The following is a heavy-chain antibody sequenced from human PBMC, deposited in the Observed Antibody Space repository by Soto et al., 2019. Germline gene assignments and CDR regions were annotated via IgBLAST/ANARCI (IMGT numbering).Heavy chain of an antibody. CDR3: AREPGATGWFDP. V-gene: IGHV4-30-2*01. D-gene: IGHD1-1*01. J-gene: IGHJ5*02. CDR2: IYHSGST. Sequence: QLQLQQSGSGLVKPSQTLSLTCAVSGGSISSGDYSWSWIRQPPGKGLEWIGYIYHSGSTYYNPSLRSRVTRAVYRAKNQCALKLSSGTAAAMAVCSSAREPGATGWFDPWGQGTLVTVSS. CDR1: GGSISSGDYS.